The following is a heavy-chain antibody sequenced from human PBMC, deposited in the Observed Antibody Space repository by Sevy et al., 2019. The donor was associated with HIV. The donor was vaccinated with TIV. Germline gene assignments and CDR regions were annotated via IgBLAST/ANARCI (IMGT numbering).Heavy chain of an antibody. D-gene: IGHD3-3*01. V-gene: IGHV4-59*01. Sequence: SETLSLTCTVSGGSISSYYSSWIRQPPGKGLEWIGYIYYSGSTNYNPSLKSRVTISVDTSKNQFSLKLSSVTAADTAVYYCARGGGRFVEWFGAFDIWGQGTMVTVSS. CDR2: IYYSGST. CDR3: ARGGGRFVEWFGAFDI. J-gene: IGHJ3*02. CDR1: GGSISSYY.